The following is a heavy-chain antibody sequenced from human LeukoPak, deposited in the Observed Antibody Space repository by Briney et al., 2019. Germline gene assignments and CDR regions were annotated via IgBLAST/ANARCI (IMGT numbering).Heavy chain of an antibody. D-gene: IGHD3-3*01. CDR1: VLTFSSYA. CDR3: AKGLGFWSGYYTPFDY. V-gene: IGHV3-23*01. J-gene: IGHJ4*02. CDR2: ITASGGST. Sequence: PGGALRLSCVACVLTFSSYAMSSVRQTPGKGLEGVSGITASGGSTYHADSVKGRFTISRDNSINTLNLQMNNLRAEDTAIYYCAKGLGFWSGYYTPFDYWGQGSSVTVSS.